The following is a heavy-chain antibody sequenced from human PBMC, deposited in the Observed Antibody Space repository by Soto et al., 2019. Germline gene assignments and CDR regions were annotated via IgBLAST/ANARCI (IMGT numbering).Heavy chain of an antibody. CDR1: GFTFNSFE. V-gene: IGHV3-48*03. D-gene: IGHD3-10*01. CDR3: ARSVYGSGSFHYYYYGMDV. J-gene: IGHJ6*02. CDR2: ISSSGIRT. Sequence: SGGSLRLSCEASGFTFNSFEMHWVRQAPGRGLESISDISSSGIRTRYADSVKGRFTISRDNAKNSLYLQMNSLRAEDTAVYYCARSVYGSGSFHYYYYGMDVWGQGTTVTVSS.